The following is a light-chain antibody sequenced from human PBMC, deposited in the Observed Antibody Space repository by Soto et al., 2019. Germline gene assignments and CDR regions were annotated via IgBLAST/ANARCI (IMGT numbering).Light chain of an antibody. CDR1: SSDVGGYDY. CDR2: EVN. J-gene: IGLJ1*01. Sequence: QSALTQPASVSGSPGQSITISCTGTSSDVGGYDYVSWYQLHPGKAPKLMVFEVNNRPSGVSYRFSGSKSGNTAPLTISGLQAEDEADYFCSSYSISTAYLFGTGTRSPS. V-gene: IGLV2-14*01. CDR3: SSYSISTAYL.